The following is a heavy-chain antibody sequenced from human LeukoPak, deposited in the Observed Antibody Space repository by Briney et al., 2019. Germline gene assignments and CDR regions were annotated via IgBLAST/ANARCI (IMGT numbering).Heavy chain of an antibody. CDR2: IDPDYSYT. CDR1: GCSFTSYW. J-gene: IGHJ4*02. D-gene: IGHD3-3*01. Sequence: GEPLKISCKGSGCSFTSYWISWVRQMPGKDLEWMGRIDPDYSYTNYSPSFQGHVTISADKSSSTAYLQWSSLKASDTAMYYCARLSGKGIDYWGQGTLVTVSS. CDR3: ARLSGKGIDY. V-gene: IGHV5-10-1*01.